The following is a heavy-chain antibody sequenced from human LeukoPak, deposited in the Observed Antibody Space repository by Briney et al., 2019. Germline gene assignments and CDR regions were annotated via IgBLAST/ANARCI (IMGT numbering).Heavy chain of an antibody. D-gene: IGHD1-1*01. J-gene: IGHJ4*02. V-gene: IGHV1-2*02. CDR3: AREPGTATGY. CDR1: VYTFTGYY. Sequence: GASVKVSCKASVYTFTGYYLHWVRQAPGQGLEWMGWIYPNTGGTKSTQKFQGRVSMTRDTSITTAYMEIHRLTSDDTAIYYCAREPGTATGYWGQGTLVTVSS. CDR2: IYPNTGGT.